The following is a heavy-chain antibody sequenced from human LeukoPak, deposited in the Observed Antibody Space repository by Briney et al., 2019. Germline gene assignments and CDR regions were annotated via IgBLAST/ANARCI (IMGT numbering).Heavy chain of an antibody. J-gene: IGHJ4*02. CDR2: ISGSGGST. Sequence: QTGGSLRLSCAASGFTFSSQGMSWVRQAPGKGLEWVSAISGSGGSTYYADSVKGRFTISRDNSKNTLYLQMNSLRAEDTAVYYCAKGAGRGYCSGGSCDYFDYWGQGTLVTVSS. CDR1: GFTFSSQG. D-gene: IGHD2-15*01. CDR3: AKGAGRGYCSGGSCDYFDY. V-gene: IGHV3-23*01.